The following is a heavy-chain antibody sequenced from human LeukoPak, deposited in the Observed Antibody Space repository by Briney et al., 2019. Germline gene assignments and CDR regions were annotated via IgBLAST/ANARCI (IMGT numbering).Heavy chain of an antibody. CDR2: IYSSGSA. Sequence: SETLSLTCNFSTDSMTYIFWSWIRQPAGKGLEWIGRIYSSGSAHYNPSLKSRVTLSVDTSKNQFSLNLSSVTAADTAVYYCARWGEDIVVVVAATWGQGTLVTVSS. D-gene: IGHD2-15*01. J-gene: IGHJ4*02. CDR1: TDSMTYIF. V-gene: IGHV4-4*07. CDR3: ARWGEDIVVVVAAT.